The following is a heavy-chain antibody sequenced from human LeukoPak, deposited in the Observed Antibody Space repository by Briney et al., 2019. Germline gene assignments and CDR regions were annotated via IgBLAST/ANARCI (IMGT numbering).Heavy chain of an antibody. J-gene: IGHJ3*02. V-gene: IGHV3-30*02. D-gene: IGHD6-19*01. CDR1: GFTFSSYG. CDR2: IWYDGSNK. CDR3: AKDIGSSGRRAFDI. Sequence: GGSLRLSCAASGFTFSSYGMHWVRQAPGKGLEWVAVIWYDGSNKYYADSVKGRFTISRDNSKNTLYLQMNSLRAEDTALYYCAKDIGSSGRRAFDIWGQGTMVTVSS.